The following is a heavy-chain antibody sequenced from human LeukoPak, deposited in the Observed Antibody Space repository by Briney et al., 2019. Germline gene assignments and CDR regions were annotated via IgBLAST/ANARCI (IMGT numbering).Heavy chain of an antibody. V-gene: IGHV4-59*01. CDR3: ARGTYYDILTGPPVDY. CDR1: GGSISSYY. D-gene: IGHD3-9*01. J-gene: IGHJ4*02. CDR2: IYYSGST. Sequence: PSETLSLTCTVSGGSISSYYWSWIRQPPGKGLEWIGYIYYSGSTNYNPSLKSRVTISVDTSKNQFSLKLSSVTAADTAVYYCARGTYYDILTGPPVDYWGQGTLVTVSS.